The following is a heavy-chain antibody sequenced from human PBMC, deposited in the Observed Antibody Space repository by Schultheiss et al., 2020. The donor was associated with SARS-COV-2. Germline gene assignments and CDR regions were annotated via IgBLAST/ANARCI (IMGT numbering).Heavy chain of an antibody. V-gene: IGHV4-34*01. D-gene: IGHD3-3*01. Sequence: SETLSLTCAVSGGSFSGYYWSWIRQPPGKGLEWIGSIYYSGSTYYNPSLKSRVTISVDTSKNQFSLKLSSVTAADTAVYYCAIVPFWSGYSHVDYWGQGTLVTVSS. CDR2: IYYSGST. CDR3: AIVPFWSGYSHVDY. J-gene: IGHJ4*02. CDR1: GGSFSGYY.